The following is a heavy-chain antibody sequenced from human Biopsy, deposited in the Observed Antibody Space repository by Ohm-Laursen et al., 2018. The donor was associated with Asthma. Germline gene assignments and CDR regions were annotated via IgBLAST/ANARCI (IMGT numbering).Heavy chain of an antibody. CDR2: ISGSGGST. Sequence: CAASGFTFSSYAMSWVRQAPGKGLEWVSAISGSGGSTYYADSVKGRFTISRDNSKNTLYLQMNSLRAEDTAVYYCAKDRDYDILTGPPGFDYWGQGTLVTVSS. V-gene: IGHV3-23*01. J-gene: IGHJ4*02. CDR3: AKDRDYDILTGPPGFDY. D-gene: IGHD3-9*01. CDR1: GFTFSSYA.